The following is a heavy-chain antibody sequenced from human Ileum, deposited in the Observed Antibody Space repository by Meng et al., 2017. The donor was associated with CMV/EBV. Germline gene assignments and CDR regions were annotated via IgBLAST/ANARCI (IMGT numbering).Heavy chain of an antibody. D-gene: IGHD6-19*01. CDR2: TRNKANSYIT. CDR3: ARDSHSSGWSLLFDS. V-gene: IGHV3-72*01. CDR1: FNFSDHH. J-gene: IGHJ4*02. Sequence: FNFSDHHIDWVRQVPGRGPEWIGRTRNKANSYITDYAASVKGRFTISRDDSKNSVYLQMNSLKTEDTAVYYCARDSHSSGWSLLFDSWGQGTLVTVSS.